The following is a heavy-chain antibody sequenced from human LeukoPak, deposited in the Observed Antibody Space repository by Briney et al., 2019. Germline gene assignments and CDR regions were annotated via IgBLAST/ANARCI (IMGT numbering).Heavy chain of an antibody. V-gene: IGHV3-23*01. D-gene: IGHD2-21*02. CDR3: ARDPRAIAYCGGDCYSS. Sequence: PGGSLRLSCAASGFTFYSYAMNWVRQTPGKGLEWVSTFSGSGGSIYYADSVKGRFTISRDNSKNSLHLQLNSLRAEDTAVYYCARDPRAIAYCGGDCYSSWGQGTLVTVSS. CDR1: GFTFYSYA. CDR2: FSGSGGSI. J-gene: IGHJ5*02.